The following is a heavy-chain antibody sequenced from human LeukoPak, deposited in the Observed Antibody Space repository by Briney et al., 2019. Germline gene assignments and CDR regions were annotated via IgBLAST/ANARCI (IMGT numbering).Heavy chain of an antibody. CDR2: ISSSSSYI. CDR3: ARGGKSSYYGMDV. J-gene: IGHJ6*02. Sequence: GGSLRLSCAASGLTFSSYIMNWVRQAPGKGLEWVSSISSSSSYIYYADSVKGRFTISRDNAKNSLYLQMNSLRAEDTAVYYCARGGKSSYYGMDVWGQGTTVTVSS. V-gene: IGHV3-21*01. CDR1: GLTFSSYI.